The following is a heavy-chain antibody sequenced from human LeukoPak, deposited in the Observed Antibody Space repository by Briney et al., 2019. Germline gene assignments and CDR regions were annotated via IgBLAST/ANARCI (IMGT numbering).Heavy chain of an antibody. Sequence: ASVKVSCKASGYTFTSYGISWVRQAPGQGLEWMGWISAYNGNTNYAQKLQGRVTMTTDTSTSTAYMELRSLRSDDTAVYYCARVRQNDFWSGYYYDYWGQGTLVTVSS. CDR2: ISAYNGNT. CDR3: ARVRQNDFWSGYYYDY. D-gene: IGHD3-3*01. CDR1: GYTFTSYG. J-gene: IGHJ4*02. V-gene: IGHV1-18*01.